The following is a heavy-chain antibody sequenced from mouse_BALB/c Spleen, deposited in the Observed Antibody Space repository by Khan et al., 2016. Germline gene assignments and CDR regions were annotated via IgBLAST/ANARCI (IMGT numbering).Heavy chain of an antibody. CDR1: GFTFSFFG. CDR3: ARGDY. Sequence: EVELVESGGGLVQPGGSRKLSCAASGFTFSFFGMHWVRQAPEKGLEWVAYISSGSSAIYYADTVKGRFTISRDNPQNTLLLQVTSLRSEDTAMYYCARGDYWGQGTTLTVSS. CDR2: ISSGSSAI. V-gene: IGHV5-17*02. J-gene: IGHJ2*01.